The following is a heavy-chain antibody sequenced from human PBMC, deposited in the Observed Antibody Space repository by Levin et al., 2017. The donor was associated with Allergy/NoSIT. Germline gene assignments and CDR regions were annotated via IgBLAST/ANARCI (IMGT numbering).Heavy chain of an antibody. J-gene: IGHJ5*02. CDR1: GFSLTTREMR. Sequence: RKSGPTLVKPTQTLTVTCTFSGFSLTTREMRVSWLRQPPGKALEWLARIDWDDDKFYNPSLKTRLTISKDSSKNQVVRTMTNMDPVDTATYFCERTYDSSGFYSPGGLTFDHWGQGTLVTVSS. D-gene: IGHD3-22*01. CDR2: IDWDDDK. CDR3: ERTYDSSGFYSPGGLTFDH. V-gene: IGHV2-70*17.